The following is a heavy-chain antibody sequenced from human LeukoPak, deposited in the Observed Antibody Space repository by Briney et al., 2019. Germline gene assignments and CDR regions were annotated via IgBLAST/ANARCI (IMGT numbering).Heavy chain of an antibody. D-gene: IGHD3-10*01. Sequence: PSETLSLTCTVSGGSISSYYWSWIRQRQGRGLDRIGYIYYSGSTNYNPSLKSRVTISVDTSKNQFSLKLSSVTAADTAVYYCARGFTMVQGVIFDYWGQGTLVTVSS. CDR2: IYYSGST. CDR3: ARGFTMVQGVIFDY. CDR1: GGSISSYY. J-gene: IGHJ4*02. V-gene: IGHV4-59*01.